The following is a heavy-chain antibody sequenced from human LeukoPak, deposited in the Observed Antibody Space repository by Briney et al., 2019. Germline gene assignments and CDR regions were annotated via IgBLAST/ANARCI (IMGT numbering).Heavy chain of an antibody. CDR2: ISTTGAVT. Sequence: GGSLRLSCAASGFMFYDYAMNWVRQAPGKGLEWVSSISTTGAVTYFADSVKGRFTISRDNSKTTLYLQMNSLRAEDTAVYYCAKDLNNYGRTPLDYWGQGTLVTVSS. CDR3: AKDLNNYGRTPLDY. CDR1: GFMFYDYA. V-gene: IGHV3-23*01. J-gene: IGHJ4*02. D-gene: IGHD5-18*01.